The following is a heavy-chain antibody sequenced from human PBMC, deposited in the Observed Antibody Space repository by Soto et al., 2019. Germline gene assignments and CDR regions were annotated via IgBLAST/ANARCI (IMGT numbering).Heavy chain of an antibody. CDR2: ISGSGSTT. J-gene: IGHJ4*02. CDR3: AKMVVADVAAQTNHFDY. V-gene: IGHV3-23*01. Sequence: EVQLLESGGGLVQPGGSLRLYCAASGITFSNYGMSWVRQAPGKGLEWVSTISGSGSTTYYADSVKGRFTISRDNPKNTVNLQMNSLRAEDTAVYYCAKMVVADVAAQTNHFDYWGQGTLVNVSS. D-gene: IGHD2-15*01. CDR1: GITFSNYG.